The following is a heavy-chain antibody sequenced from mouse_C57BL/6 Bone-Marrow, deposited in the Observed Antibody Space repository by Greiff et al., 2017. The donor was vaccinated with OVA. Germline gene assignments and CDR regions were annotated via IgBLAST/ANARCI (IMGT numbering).Heavy chain of an antibody. CDR3: ARGRYYSNYPFAY. J-gene: IGHJ3*01. CDR1: GFNIKNTY. Sequence: VQLQQSVAELVRPGASVKLSCTASGFNIKNTYMHWVKQRPEQGLEWIGRIDPANGNTKYAPKFQGKATITADTSSNTAYLQLSSLTSEDTAIYYRARGRYYSNYPFAYWGQETLVTVSA. V-gene: IGHV14-3*01. CDR2: IDPANGNT. D-gene: IGHD2-5*01.